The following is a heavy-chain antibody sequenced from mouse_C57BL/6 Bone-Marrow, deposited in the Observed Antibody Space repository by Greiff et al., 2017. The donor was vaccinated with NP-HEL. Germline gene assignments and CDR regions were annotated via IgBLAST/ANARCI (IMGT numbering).Heavy chain of an antibody. D-gene: IGHD1-3*01. CDR3: ARWGYIGGCAY. CDR2: IDPSDSYT. Sequence: QVQLQQPGAELVRPGTSVKLSCKASGYTFTSYWMHWVKQRPGQGLEWIGVIDPSDSYTNYNQKFKGKATLTVDTSSSTAYMQLSSLTSEDSAFYYCARWGYIGGCAYWGQGTLVTVSA. J-gene: IGHJ3*01. CDR1: GYTFTSYW. V-gene: IGHV1-59*01.